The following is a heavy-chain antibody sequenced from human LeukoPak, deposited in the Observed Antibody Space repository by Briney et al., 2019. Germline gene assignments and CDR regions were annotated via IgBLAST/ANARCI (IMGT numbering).Heavy chain of an antibody. CDR2: MSYRGSTNYRTT. Sequence: PSETLSLTCTVSGASISKSYWNWIRQPPGKGLEWIGYMSYRGSTNYRTTNYNPSLRGRVTISEDTSQKQFSLQLSSVTAADTAVYYCARGIADRYNWFDPWGQGILVTVSS. J-gene: IGHJ5*02. CDR3: ARGIADRYNWFDP. V-gene: IGHV4-59*08. D-gene: IGHD6-13*01. CDR1: GASISKSY.